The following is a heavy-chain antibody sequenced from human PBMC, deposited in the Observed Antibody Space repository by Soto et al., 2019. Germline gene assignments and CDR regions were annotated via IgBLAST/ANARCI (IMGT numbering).Heavy chain of an antibody. D-gene: IGHD6-19*01. V-gene: IGHV4-4*07. Sequence: SETLSLTCTVSGGSISSYYWSWIRQPAGKGLEWIGRIYTSGSTNYNPPLRSRVTMSVDTSKNQFSLKLSSVTAADTAVYYCARDLVPYSSGWYEYNWFDPWGQGTLVTVSS. J-gene: IGHJ5*02. CDR2: IYTSGST. CDR1: GGSISSYY. CDR3: ARDLVPYSSGWYEYNWFDP.